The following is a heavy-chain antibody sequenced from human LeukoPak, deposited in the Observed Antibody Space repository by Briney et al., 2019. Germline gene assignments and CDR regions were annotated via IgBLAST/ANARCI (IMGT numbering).Heavy chain of an antibody. CDR1: GFTFSSYA. CDR3: AKDGSGSSGWSSYFDY. Sequence: GGSLRLSCAASGFTFSSYAMSWVRQAPGKGLEWVSAISGSGGSTYYADSVKGRFTISRDNSKNTLYLQMNSLRAEDTAIYYCAKDGSGSSGWSSYFDYWGQGTLVTVSS. J-gene: IGHJ4*02. CDR2: ISGSGGST. D-gene: IGHD6-19*01. V-gene: IGHV3-23*01.